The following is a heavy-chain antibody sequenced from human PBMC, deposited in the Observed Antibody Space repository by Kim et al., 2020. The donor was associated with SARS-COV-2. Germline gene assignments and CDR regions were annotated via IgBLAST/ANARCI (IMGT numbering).Heavy chain of an antibody. D-gene: IGHD7-27*01. V-gene: IGHV3-30*18. J-gene: IGHJ6*02. CDR3: AKDRDYWGSRYYYGMDV. CDR1: GFTFSTYG. CDR2: ISYDGSNQ. Sequence: GGSLRLSCAASGFTFSTYGMHWVRQAQGKGLEWVAVISYDGSNQYYADSVKGRFTISRDNSKNTLYLQMNSLRSEDTALYYCAKDRDYWGSRYYYGMDVWGQGTTVTVSS.